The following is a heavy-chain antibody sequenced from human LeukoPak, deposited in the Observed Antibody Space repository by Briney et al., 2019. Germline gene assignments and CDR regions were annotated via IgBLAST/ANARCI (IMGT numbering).Heavy chain of an antibody. J-gene: IGHJ4*02. CDR2: IWYGGSNK. CDR3: ARDQGSGSYSVDY. V-gene: IGHV3-33*01. CDR1: GFTSSSYG. D-gene: IGHD3-10*01. Sequence: PGRSLRLSCAASGFTSSSYGMHWVRQAPGKGLEWVAVIWYGGSNKYYADSVKGRFTISRDNSKNTLYLQMNSLRAEDTAVYYCARDQGSGSYSVDYWGQGTLVTVSS.